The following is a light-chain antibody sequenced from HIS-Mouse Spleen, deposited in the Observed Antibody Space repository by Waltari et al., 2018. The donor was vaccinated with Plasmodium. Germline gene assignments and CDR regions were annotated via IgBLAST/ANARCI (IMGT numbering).Light chain of an antibody. V-gene: IGKV3-15*01. CDR1: QSVSSN. CDR2: GAS. Sequence: EIVMTQSPATLSVSPGERATLSCRASQSVSSNLAWYQQKPGQAPRLLIYGASTRATGIPARFSSSGSGTEFTLTISSMQSEDFAIYYCQQYNNWPPTFGQGTKVEIK. CDR3: QQYNNWPPT. J-gene: IGKJ1*01.